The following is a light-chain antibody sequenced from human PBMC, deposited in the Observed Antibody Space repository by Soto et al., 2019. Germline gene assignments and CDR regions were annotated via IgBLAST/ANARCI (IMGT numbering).Light chain of an antibody. V-gene: IGLV2-14*03. CDR3: SSHTTSSATQV. Sequence: QSVLTQPASVSGSPGQSITISCSGTISDFVVYNYVSWYQQHPGKAPKLMLYGVSKRPSGVSNRFSGSKSGNTASLTISGLQAEDEADYYCSSHTTSSATQVFGNGTKVTV. CDR1: ISDFVVYNY. CDR2: GVS. J-gene: IGLJ1*01.